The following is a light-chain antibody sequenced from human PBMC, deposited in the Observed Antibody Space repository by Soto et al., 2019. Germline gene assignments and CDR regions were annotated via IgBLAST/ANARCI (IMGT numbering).Light chain of an antibody. J-gene: IGKJ4*01. CDR2: SAS. CDR3: FQHNSYPLT. V-gene: IGKV1-17*03. Sequence: DIQMTQSPSSLSASVGDRVTITCRASQGINNDLAWFQQKPGNVPKRLIYSASTLQGGVPSRFSGSGSGTEFTLTISSLQPEDFATYYCFQHNSYPLTFGGGTKVEI. CDR1: QGINND.